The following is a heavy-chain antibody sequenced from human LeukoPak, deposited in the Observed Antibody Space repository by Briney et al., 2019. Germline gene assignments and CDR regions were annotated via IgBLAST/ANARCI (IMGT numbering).Heavy chain of an antibody. CDR3: ARSGLTTYYYYGMDV. D-gene: IGHD4/OR15-4a*01. CDR1: GYTFTGYY. CDR2: INPNSGGT. J-gene: IGHJ6*02. Sequence: ASVKVSCKASGYTFTGYYMHWVRQAPGQGLEWMGWINPNSGGTNYAQKFQGRVTMTRDTSISTAYMELSRLRSDDTAVYYCARSGLTTYYYYGMDVWSQGTTVTVSS. V-gene: IGHV1-2*02.